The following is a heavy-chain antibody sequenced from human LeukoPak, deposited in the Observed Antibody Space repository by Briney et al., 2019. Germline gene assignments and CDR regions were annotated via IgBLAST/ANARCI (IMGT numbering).Heavy chain of an antibody. CDR3: ARGSNDYNAMDV. V-gene: IGHV4-59*11. J-gene: IGHJ6*02. CDR1: GGSISSHY. Sequence: PSETLSLTCTVSGGSISSHYWGWIRQPPGKGLEWIGYVYYSGSTNYNPSLKSRVTISVDTSKNQISLKLTSVTAVDTAVYFCARGSNDYNAMDVWGQGTTVTVSS. CDR2: VYYSGST.